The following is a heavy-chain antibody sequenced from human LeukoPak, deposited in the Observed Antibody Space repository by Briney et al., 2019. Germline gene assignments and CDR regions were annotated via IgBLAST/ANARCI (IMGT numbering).Heavy chain of an antibody. V-gene: IGHV4-59*08. Sequence: SETLSLTCSVSGGSISSYYWSWIRQPPGKGLEWIGYINYSGSTKYNPSLKSRVTISVDTSKNQFSLKLSSVTAADTAVYYCARGSSRSDYSDYWGQGTLVTVSS. CDR1: GGSISSYY. CDR3: ARGSSRSDYSDY. J-gene: IGHJ4*02. CDR2: INYSGST.